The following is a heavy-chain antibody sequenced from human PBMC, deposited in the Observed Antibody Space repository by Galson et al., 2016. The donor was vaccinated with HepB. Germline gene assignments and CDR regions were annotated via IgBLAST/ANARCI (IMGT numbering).Heavy chain of an antibody. Sequence: SLRLSCAASGFNIRDYSMNWLRQAPGKGLEWVSHIEGDANHIHYRHSLKGRFTISRDIAKNSLYLEMSGLGAEDTAVYYCARGHCGSTHCHLYFDYWGQGTLVTVSS. CDR3: ARGHCGSTHCHLYFDY. CDR2: IEGDANHI. D-gene: IGHD2-2*01. V-gene: IGHV3-21*01. CDR1: GFNIRDYS. J-gene: IGHJ4*01.